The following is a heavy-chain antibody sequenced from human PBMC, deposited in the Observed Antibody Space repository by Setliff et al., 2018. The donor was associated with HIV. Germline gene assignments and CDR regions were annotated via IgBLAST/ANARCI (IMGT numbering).Heavy chain of an antibody. D-gene: IGHD2-21*02. CDR3: ASPTAIPH. Sequence: SVKVSCKASGGTFSTYSISWVRQAPGQGLEWMGGFTPMLGIPNYAERFQGRVTITADKSTSTAYMELSSLRPEDTAVYYCASPTAIPHWGQGTLVTVSS. J-gene: IGHJ4*02. V-gene: IGHV1-69*10. CDR1: GGTFSTYS. CDR2: FTPMLGIP.